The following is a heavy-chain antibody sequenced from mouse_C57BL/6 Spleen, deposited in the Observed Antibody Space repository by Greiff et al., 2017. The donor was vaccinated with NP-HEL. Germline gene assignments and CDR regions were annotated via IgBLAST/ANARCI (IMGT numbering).Heavy chain of an antibody. CDR2: IDPSDSYT. Sequence: LQPGAELVKPGASVKLSCKASGYTFTSYWMQWVKQRPGQGLEWIGEIDPSDSYTNYNQKFKGKATLTVDTSSSTAYMQLSSLTSEDSAVYYCARGGGQLRLSFAYWGQGTLVTVSA. D-gene: IGHD3-2*02. V-gene: IGHV1-50*01. CDR1: GYTFTSYW. CDR3: ARGGGQLRLSFAY. J-gene: IGHJ3*01.